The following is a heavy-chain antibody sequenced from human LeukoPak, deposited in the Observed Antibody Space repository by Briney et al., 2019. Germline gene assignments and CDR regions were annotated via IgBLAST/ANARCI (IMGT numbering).Heavy chain of an antibody. CDR2: MNSNSGDT. D-gene: IGHD4-17*01. CDR3: ARMWSYGDSENWFDP. Sequence: ASVKVSCKASGYTFTSHDINWVRQAPGQGLEWMGWMNSNSGDTGYAQKFQGRVSFTKNTAISTAYMELSSLRSDDTAVYYCARMWSYGDSENWFDPWGQGTLVTVSS. V-gene: IGHV1-8*03. J-gene: IGHJ5*02. CDR1: GYTFTSHD.